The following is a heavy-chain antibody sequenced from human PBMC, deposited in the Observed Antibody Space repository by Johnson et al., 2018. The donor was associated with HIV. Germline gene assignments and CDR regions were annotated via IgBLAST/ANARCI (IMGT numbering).Heavy chain of an antibody. CDR3: ANGHSSWSGDAAFDI. CDR2: INSDGSST. D-gene: IGHD6-13*01. Sequence: VHLVESGGGVVRPGGSLRLSCAASGFTFDDYGMHWVRQAPGKGLVWVSRINSDGSSTNYADSVKGRFPISRDNAENTLHLQMNSLRAEDTAVYYCANGHSSWSGDAAFDIWGQGTMVTVSS. V-gene: IGHV3-74*02. CDR1: GFTFDDYG. J-gene: IGHJ3*02.